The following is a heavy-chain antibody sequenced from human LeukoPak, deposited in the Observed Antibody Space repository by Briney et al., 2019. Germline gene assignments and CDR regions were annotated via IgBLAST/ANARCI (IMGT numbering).Heavy chain of an antibody. J-gene: IGHJ4*02. CDR2: ISGSGGST. Sequence: PGGSLRLPCAASGFTFSSYAMSWVRQAPGKGLEWVSAISGSGGSTYYADSVKGRFTISRDNSRNMLYLQMNSLRAEDTAVYYCAKNDDNSGYRPLDYWGQGTLLTVSS. D-gene: IGHD3-22*01. V-gene: IGHV3-23*01. CDR1: GFTFSSYA. CDR3: AKNDDNSGYRPLDY.